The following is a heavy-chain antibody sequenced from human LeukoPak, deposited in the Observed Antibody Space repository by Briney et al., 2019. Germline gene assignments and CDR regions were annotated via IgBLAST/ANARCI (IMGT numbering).Heavy chain of an antibody. Sequence: KPSETLSLTCTVSGGSISSYYWSWIRQPPGKGLEWIGYIYYSGSTNYNPSLKSRVTISIDTSKNQFSLKLRSVTAADTAVYYCATGVDYYDSRGSRAYYFDYWGQGTLVTVSS. D-gene: IGHD3-22*01. CDR1: GGSISSYY. CDR2: IYYSGST. J-gene: IGHJ4*02. CDR3: ATGVDYYDSRGSRAYYFDY. V-gene: IGHV4-59*01.